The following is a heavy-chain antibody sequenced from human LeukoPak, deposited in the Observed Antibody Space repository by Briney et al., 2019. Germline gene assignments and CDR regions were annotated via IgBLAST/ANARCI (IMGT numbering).Heavy chain of an antibody. V-gene: IGHV3-7*01. CDR2: IKQDGSEK. Sequence: GGSLRLSCAASGFSFSNYWMSWVRQAPVKGLEWVASIKQDGSEKHYVDSVKGRFTISKDNAKNALYLQMSSLRAEDTAVYYCAREARATFDYWCQGTVVTVSS. J-gene: IGHJ4*02. CDR3: AREARATFDY. D-gene: IGHD5-12*01. CDR1: GFSFSNYW.